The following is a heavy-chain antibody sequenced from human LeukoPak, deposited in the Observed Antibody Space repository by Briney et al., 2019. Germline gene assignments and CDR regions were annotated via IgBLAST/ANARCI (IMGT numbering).Heavy chain of an antibody. Sequence: GESLKISCKGSGYSFTSYWIGWVRQMPGKGLEWMGIIYPGDSDTRYSPSFQGQVTISADKSISTAYLQWSSLKASDTAMYYCARHPESTDGSSWPFDYWGQGTLVTVSS. V-gene: IGHV5-51*01. CDR3: ARHPESTDGSSWPFDY. CDR2: IYPGDSDT. J-gene: IGHJ4*02. D-gene: IGHD6-13*01. CDR1: GYSFTSYW.